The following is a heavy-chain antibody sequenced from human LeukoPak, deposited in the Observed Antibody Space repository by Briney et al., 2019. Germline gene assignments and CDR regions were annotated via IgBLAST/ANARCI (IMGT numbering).Heavy chain of an antibody. CDR3: AKRRSYYDNTGENVFDY. CDR1: GFTFSTYA. V-gene: IGHV3-30*04. Sequence: GRSLRLSCAASGFTFSTYAMHWVRQAPGKGLEWVAVISYDGANKNHADSVKGRFTISRDNSKNTLYLQMNSLRAEDTAVYYCAKRRSYYDNTGENVFDYWGQGTLVTVSS. D-gene: IGHD3-22*01. CDR2: ISYDGANK. J-gene: IGHJ4*02.